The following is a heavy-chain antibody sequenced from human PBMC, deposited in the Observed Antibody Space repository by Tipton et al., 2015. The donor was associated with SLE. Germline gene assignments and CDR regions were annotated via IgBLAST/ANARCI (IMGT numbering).Heavy chain of an antibody. CDR3: AREYGYSSSWYVYYYYGMDV. J-gene: IGHJ6*02. D-gene: IGHD6-13*01. CDR1: GFTFSSYS. Sequence: SLRLSCAASGFTFSSYSMNWVRQAPGKGLEWVSSISSSSSYIYYADSVKGRFTISRDNAKNSLYLQMNSLRAEDTALYYCAREYGYSSSWYVYYYYGMDVWGQGTTVTVSS. V-gene: IGHV3-21*04. CDR2: ISSSSSYI.